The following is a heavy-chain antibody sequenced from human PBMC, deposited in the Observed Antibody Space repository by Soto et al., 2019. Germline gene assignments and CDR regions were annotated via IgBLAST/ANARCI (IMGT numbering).Heavy chain of an antibody. Sequence: EVQLVESGGVVVQPGGSLRLSCAASGFTFDDHTMHWVRRAPGKGLEWVSLITFDGYVTYYADSVKGRFTISRANSINSLFLHMNSLRTEDTALYYCARDTGRGKFRQFDSWGQGTLVTVSS. V-gene: IGHV3-43*01. CDR1: GFTFDDHT. D-gene: IGHD2-15*01. CDR2: ITFDGYVT. CDR3: ARDTGRGKFRQFDS. J-gene: IGHJ4*02.